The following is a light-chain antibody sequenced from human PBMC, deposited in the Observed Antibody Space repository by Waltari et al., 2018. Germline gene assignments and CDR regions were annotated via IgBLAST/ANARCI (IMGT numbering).Light chain of an antibody. CDR3: QQRNNWHPGFT. J-gene: IGKJ3*01. CDR1: QSVGSN. CDR2: DAS. Sequence: DIVLTQSPATLSLSPGEKATLSCRASQSVGSNVAWYQQKAGQAPRLLIYDASNRATGIPTRFSGSGSGTDFTLTISSLEPEDFAVYYCQQRNNWHPGFTFGPGTKVDIK. V-gene: IGKV3-11*01.